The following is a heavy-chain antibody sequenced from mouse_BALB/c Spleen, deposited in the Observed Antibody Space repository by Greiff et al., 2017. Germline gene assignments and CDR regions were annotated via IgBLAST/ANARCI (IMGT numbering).Heavy chain of an antibody. V-gene: IGHV1-39*01. CDR3: ARHYRYDDRGYYAMDY. Sequence: VQLQQTGPELVKPGASVKISCKASGYSFTDYIMLWVKQSHGKSLEWIGNINPYYGSTSYNLKFKGKATLTVDKSSSTAYMQLNSLTSEDSAVYYCARHYRYDDRGYYAMDYWGQGTSVTVSS. CDR2: INPYYGST. CDR1: GYSFTDYI. J-gene: IGHJ4*01. D-gene: IGHD2-14*01.